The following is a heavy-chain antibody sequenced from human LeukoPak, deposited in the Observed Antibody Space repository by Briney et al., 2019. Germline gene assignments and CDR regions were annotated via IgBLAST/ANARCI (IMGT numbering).Heavy chain of an antibody. Sequence: PGGSLRLSCAASGFTFSNSNMNWVRQAPGKGLEWVSSISSSSSYIYYADSVKGRFTISRDNAKNSLYLQMNSLRAEDTAVYYCAGETVTTPMDVWGQGTTVTVSS. CDR2: ISSSSSYI. D-gene: IGHD4-17*01. CDR3: AGETVTTPMDV. CDR1: GFTFSNSN. V-gene: IGHV3-21*01. J-gene: IGHJ6*02.